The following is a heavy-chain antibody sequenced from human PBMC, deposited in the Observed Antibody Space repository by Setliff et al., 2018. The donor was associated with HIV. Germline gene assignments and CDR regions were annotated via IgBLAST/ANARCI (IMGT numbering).Heavy chain of an antibody. CDR2: IYYNGIT. CDR3: ARGNNDLESFDY. J-gene: IGHJ4*02. CDR1: GGSIGTTTYY. V-gene: IGHV4-39*02. D-gene: IGHD3-3*01. Sequence: PSETLSLTCAVSGGSIGTTTYYWGWIRQPPGKGLEWIGSIYYNGITYYNPSLKGRFTIPVDTSKNQFSLKLTSVTAPDTAVYYCARGNNDLESFDYWGQGALVTVSS.